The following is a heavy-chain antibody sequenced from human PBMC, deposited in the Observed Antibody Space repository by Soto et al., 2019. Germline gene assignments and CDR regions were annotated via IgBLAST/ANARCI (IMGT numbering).Heavy chain of an antibody. Sequence: GWSLRLSCAASGFTFSSYAMSWVRQAPGKGLEWVSAISGSGGSTYYADSVKGRFTISRDNPKNSVFLQMNNLRVEDSAMYYCAKDVEWSLEFWGQGTLVTVSS. D-gene: IGHD3-3*01. J-gene: IGHJ4*02. CDR3: AKDVEWSLEF. V-gene: IGHV3-23*01. CDR2: ISGSGGST. CDR1: GFTFSSYA.